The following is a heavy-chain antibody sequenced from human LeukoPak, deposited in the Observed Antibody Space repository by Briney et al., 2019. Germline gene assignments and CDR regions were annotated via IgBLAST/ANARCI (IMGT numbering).Heavy chain of an antibody. J-gene: IGHJ6*03. CDR1: GFTCSSYG. V-gene: IGHV3-30*02. D-gene: IGHD4-17*01. CDR3: AKSVTDYYYYYMDV. CDR2: IRYDGSNK. Sequence: GGSLRLSGAASGFTCSSYGMHWVRQAPGKGLEWVAFIRYDGSNKYYADSVKGRFTISRDNSKNTLYLQMNSLRAEDTAVYYCAKSVTDYYYYYMDVWGKGTTVTVSS.